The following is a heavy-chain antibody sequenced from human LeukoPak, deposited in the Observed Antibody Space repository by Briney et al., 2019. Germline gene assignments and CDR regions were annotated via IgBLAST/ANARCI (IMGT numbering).Heavy chain of an antibody. J-gene: IGHJ6*02. CDR3: ARFCSSTSCYNYYYGMDV. Sequence: SETLSLTCAVYGGSFSGYYWSWIRQPAGKGLEWIGRIYTSGSTNYNPSLKSRVTISVDTSKNQFSLKLSSVTAADTAVYYCARFCSSTSCYNYYYGMDVWGQGTTVTVSS. CDR1: GGSFSGYY. V-gene: IGHV4-59*10. CDR2: IYTSGST. D-gene: IGHD2-2*01.